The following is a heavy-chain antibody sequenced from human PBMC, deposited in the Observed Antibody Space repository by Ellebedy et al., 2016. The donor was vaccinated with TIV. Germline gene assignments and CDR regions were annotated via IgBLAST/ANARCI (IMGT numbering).Heavy chain of an antibody. Sequence: PGGSLRLSCAASGFPFSSFEFNWVRQSPGKGLERVSYISSSVTTKYYADSVKGRVTISRDNAKNSLYLQMNSLRAEDTAVYYCAAAHYYFYGKDVWGQGTRVTVSS. CDR2: ISSSVTTK. D-gene: IGHD2-15*01. CDR1: GFPFSSFE. CDR3: AAAHYYFYGKDV. V-gene: IGHV3-48*03. J-gene: IGHJ6*02.